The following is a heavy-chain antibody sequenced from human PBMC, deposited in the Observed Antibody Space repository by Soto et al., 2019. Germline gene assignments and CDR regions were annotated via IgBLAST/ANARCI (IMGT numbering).Heavy chain of an antibody. CDR2: INSDGSST. D-gene: IGHD4-17*01. V-gene: IGHV3-74*01. J-gene: IGHJ6*03. CDR3: ARTYGDPYYDYMDV. Sequence: PGGSLRLSCAASGFTFSSYWMHWVRQAPGKGLAWVSRINSDGSSTSYADSVKGRFTISRDNAKNTLYLQMNSLRAEDTAVYYCARTYGDPYYDYMDVWGKGTTVTVSS. CDR1: GFTFSSYW.